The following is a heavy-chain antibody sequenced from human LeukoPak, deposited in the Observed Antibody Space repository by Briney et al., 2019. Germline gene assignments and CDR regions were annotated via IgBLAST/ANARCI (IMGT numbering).Heavy chain of an antibody. CDR3: AVQWLVLAY. Sequence: ASVKVSCKASGYTFTSYYMHWVRQAPGQGVEWGGIINPSGGSTSYAQKFQGRVTMTRDTSTSTVYVQLSSLRSEDTAVYYCAVQWLVLAYWGQGPLVPVSS. J-gene: IGHJ4*02. CDR2: INPSGGST. D-gene: IGHD6-19*01. CDR1: GYTFTSYY. V-gene: IGHV1-46*01.